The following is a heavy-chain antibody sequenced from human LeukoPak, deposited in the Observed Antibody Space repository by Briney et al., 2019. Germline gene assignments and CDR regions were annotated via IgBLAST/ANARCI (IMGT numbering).Heavy chain of an antibody. D-gene: IGHD6-19*01. Sequence: GGSLRLPCAASGFTFSSYGMHWVRQAPGKGLEWVAVIWYDGSNKYYADSVKGRFTISRDNSKNTLYLQMNSLRAEDTAVYYCARDGAVAGFIDYWGQGTLVTVSS. CDR3: ARDGAVAGFIDY. CDR2: IWYDGSNK. V-gene: IGHV3-33*01. J-gene: IGHJ4*02. CDR1: GFTFSSYG.